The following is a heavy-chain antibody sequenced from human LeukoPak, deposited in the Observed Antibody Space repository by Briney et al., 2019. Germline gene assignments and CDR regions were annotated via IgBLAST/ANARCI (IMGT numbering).Heavy chain of an antibody. CDR3: ASSETSTAMATNFGY. D-gene: IGHD5-18*01. J-gene: IGHJ4*02. CDR1: GGSIRNSRFY. V-gene: IGHV4-39*01. CDR2: IYYSGST. Sequence: SETLSLTCTVSGGSIRNSRFYWGWIRQPPGQELEGIGSIYYSGSTYYNPSLKIRLTMSVVTSKNQFSLRLRTVTGADTAVYYCASSETSTAMATNFGYWGQGTLVTVSS.